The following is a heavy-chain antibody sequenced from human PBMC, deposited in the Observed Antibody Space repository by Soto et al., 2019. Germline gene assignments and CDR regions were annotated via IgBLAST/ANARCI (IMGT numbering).Heavy chain of an antibody. D-gene: IGHD3-22*01. V-gene: IGHV4-34*01. J-gene: IGHJ4*02. CDR3: ARGRRYYYDNTGPYYFEH. Sequence: SETLSLTCSVYAGSFSHYYWNWIRQSPGKWLEWIGKIKHSGSSNYNPSLKGRVTISVDTSKNQFSLKLTSVTAADTAVYYCARGRRYYYDNTGPYYFEHWGQGTLVTVSS. CDR2: IKHSGSS. CDR1: AGSFSHYY.